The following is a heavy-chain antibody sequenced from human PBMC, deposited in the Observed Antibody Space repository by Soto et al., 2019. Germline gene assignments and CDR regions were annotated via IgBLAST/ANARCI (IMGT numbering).Heavy chain of an antibody. CDR2: IYNSGST. Sequence: SETLSLTCTVSGGSVSSGSYYWSWIRQPPGKGLEWIGYIYNSGSTKYNPSLKSRVTISIDTSKNQFSLKLTSVTAADTAVYYCATSGDSSSSHYYYGMDVWGQGTTVT. CDR1: GGSVSSGSYY. V-gene: IGHV4-61*01. D-gene: IGHD6-13*01. CDR3: ATSGDSSSSHYYYGMDV. J-gene: IGHJ6*02.